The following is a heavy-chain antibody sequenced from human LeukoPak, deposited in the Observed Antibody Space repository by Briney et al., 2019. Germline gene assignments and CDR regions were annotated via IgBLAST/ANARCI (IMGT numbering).Heavy chain of an antibody. J-gene: IGHJ5*02. CDR2: INPNSGGT. Sequence: EASVKVSCKASGYTFTGYYMHWVRQAPGHGLEWMGWINPNSGGTNYAQKFQGRVTMTRDTSISTAYTELSRLRSDDTAVYYCARLAKNYGSGSGWFDPWGQGTLVTVSS. CDR1: GYTFTGYY. V-gene: IGHV1-2*02. D-gene: IGHD3-10*01. CDR3: ARLAKNYGSGSGWFDP.